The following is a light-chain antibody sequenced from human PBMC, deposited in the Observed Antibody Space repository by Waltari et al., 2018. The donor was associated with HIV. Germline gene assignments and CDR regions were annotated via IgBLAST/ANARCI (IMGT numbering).Light chain of an antibody. CDR3: AAWDDSLSGYVV. CDR2: RNN. Sequence: QSVLTQPPSASGTPGQRDTISCSGSSSNIGSNYVYWYQQLPGTAPKLLIQRNNQRPSGVPDRFSGSKSGTSASLAISGLRSEDEADYYCAAWDDSLSGYVVFGGGTKLTVL. J-gene: IGLJ2*01. CDR1: SSNIGSNY. V-gene: IGLV1-47*01.